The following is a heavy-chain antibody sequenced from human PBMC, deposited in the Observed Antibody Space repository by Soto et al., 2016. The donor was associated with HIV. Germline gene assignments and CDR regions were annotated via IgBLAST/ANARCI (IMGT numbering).Heavy chain of an antibody. CDR1: GFTVSNKY. CDR3: AKVRDYYDSGSPHHFDY. J-gene: IGHJ4*02. CDR2: IYSGGNT. V-gene: IGHV3-53*02. D-gene: IGHD3-10*01. Sequence: EVQLVETGGGLIQPGGSLRLSCAASGFTVSNKYMTWVRQAPGKGLEWVSIIYSGGNTYYTDSVKGRFTISRDNSKNTLYLQMNSLRAEDTAVYYCAKVRDYYDSGSPHHFDYWGQGTLVTVSS.